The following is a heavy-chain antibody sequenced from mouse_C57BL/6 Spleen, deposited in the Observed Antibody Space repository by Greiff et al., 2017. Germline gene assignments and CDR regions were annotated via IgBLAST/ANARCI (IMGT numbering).Heavy chain of an antibody. V-gene: IGHV8-5*01. Sequence: QVTLKVSGPGILQPSQTLSLTCSSSGFSLSTSNMGIGWIRQPSGKGLEWLAHTWWNDDKYYNPFLKSRLTISKDTSNNHVFLKITSVDTADTATYYCAQMILHHWYFDVWGTGTTVTVSS. J-gene: IGHJ1*03. D-gene: IGHD6-1*01. CDR3: AQMILHHWYFDV. CDR1: GFSLSTSNMG. CDR2: TWWNDDK.